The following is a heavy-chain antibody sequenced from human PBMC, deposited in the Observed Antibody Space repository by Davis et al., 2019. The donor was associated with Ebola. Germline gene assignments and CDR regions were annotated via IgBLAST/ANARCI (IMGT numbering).Heavy chain of an antibody. CDR3: TRQVPGTGTMDR. CDR2: VREKAKNYAT. V-gene: IGHV3-73*01. D-gene: IGHD1-1*01. Sequence: GESLKISCEASGFTFSDSPIHWVRQASGKGLEWVGRVREKAKNYATGYAASVIGRFSISRDDSKNTAYLLMNSLKSEDTALYFCTRQVPGTGTMDRWGQGTLVTVSS. J-gene: IGHJ4*02. CDR1: GFTFSDSP.